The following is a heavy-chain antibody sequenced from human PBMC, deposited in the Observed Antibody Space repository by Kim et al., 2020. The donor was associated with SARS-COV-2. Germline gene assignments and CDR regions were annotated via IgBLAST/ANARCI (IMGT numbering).Heavy chain of an antibody. D-gene: IGHD3-10*01. Sequence: FQGRVTMTRDTSTSTVYMELSSLRSEDTAVYYCERDWYYYGSGSYFWFDPWGQGTLVTVSS. CDR3: ERDWYYYGSGSYFWFDP. V-gene: IGHV1-46*01. J-gene: IGHJ5*02.